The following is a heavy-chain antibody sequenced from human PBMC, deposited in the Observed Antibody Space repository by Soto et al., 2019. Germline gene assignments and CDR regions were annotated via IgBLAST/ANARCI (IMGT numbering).Heavy chain of an antibody. J-gene: IGHJ4*02. V-gene: IGHV3-33*01. CDR1: GFTFSSYG. CDR2: IWYDGSNK. Sequence: GGSLRLSCAASGFTFSSYGMHWVRQAPGKGLEWVAVIWYDGSNKYYADSVKGRFTISRDNSKNTPYLQMNSLRAEDTAVYYCERDGRYSGSYHGIHDYWGQGTLVTVSS. CDR3: ERDGRYSGSYHGIHDY. D-gene: IGHD1-26*01.